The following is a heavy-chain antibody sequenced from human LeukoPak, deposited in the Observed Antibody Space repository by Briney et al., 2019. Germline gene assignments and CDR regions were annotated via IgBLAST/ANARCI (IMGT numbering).Heavy chain of an antibody. J-gene: IGHJ4*02. CDR2: IYHSGST. CDR3: ARDYPEGYY. V-gene: IGHV4-38-2*02. Sequence: SETLSLTCTVSGYSISSGYYWGWIRQPPGKGLEWIGSIYHSGSTYYNPSLKSRVTISVDTSKNQFSLKLSSVSVVVTAVYYCARDYPEGYYWGQGTLVTVSS. CDR1: GYSISSGYY.